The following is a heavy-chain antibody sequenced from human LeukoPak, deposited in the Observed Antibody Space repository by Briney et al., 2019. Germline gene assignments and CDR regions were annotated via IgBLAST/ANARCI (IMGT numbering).Heavy chain of an antibody. CDR1: GFTFSSHW. V-gene: IGHV3-74*01. J-gene: IGHJ4*02. CDR2: IKSDGSST. CDR3: AKAFHPTMVRGAIDY. Sequence: GGSLRLSCAASGFTFSSHWMHWVRQAPGKGLVWVSRIKSDGSSTNYADFVEGRFTISRDNAKNTVYLQMNSLRAEDTAVYYCAKAFHPTMVRGAIDYWGQGTLVTVSS. D-gene: IGHD3-10*01.